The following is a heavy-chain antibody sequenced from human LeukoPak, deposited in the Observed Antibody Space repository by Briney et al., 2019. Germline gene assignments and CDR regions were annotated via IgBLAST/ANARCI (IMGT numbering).Heavy chain of an antibody. CDR2: INSDGSST. Sequence: PVGSLRLSCAASGFTFSSYWMHWVRQAPGKGLEWVSRINSDGSSTSYADSVKGRFTISRDNAKNTLYLQMDSVSAEDTAVYYCERVRWEYRYNFALWGEGTLVPVSS. J-gene: IGHJ1*01. CDR3: ERVRWEYRYNFAL. D-gene: IGHD1-1*01. V-gene: IGHV3-74*01. CDR1: GFTFSSYW.